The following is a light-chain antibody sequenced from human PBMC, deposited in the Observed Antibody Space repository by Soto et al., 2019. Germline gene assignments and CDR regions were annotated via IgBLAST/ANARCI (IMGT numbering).Light chain of an antibody. J-gene: IGKJ3*01. CDR1: QSVSSSY. V-gene: IGKV3-20*01. CDR3: QQYGSSPLFT. Sequence: EIVLTQSPGTLSLSPGERATLSCRASQSVSSSYLAWYQQKPGQAPRLLIYGASSRATGIPDGFSGRGSGTDFSLTISRLEPEDSAVYYCQQYGSSPLFTFGPGTKVDIK. CDR2: GAS.